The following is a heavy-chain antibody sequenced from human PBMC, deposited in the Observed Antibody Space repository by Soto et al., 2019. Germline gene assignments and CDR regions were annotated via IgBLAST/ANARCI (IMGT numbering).Heavy chain of an antibody. CDR1: GLTFRSYW. V-gene: IGHV3-74*01. CDR3: ARGVRYYSSEKPANFDY. CDR2: INTDGSVA. D-gene: IGHD3-10*01. Sequence: PGGSLRLSCAASGLTFRSYWMHWVRQAPGKGLVWVSRINTDGSVANYADSVEGRFTISRDNAKNSLFLQMNSLRAEDTAVYYCARGVRYYSSEKPANFDYWGQGALVTVSS. J-gene: IGHJ4*02.